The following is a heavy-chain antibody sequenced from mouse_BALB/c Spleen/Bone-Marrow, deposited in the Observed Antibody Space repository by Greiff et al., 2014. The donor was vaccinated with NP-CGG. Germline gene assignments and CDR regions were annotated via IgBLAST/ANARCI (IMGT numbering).Heavy chain of an antibody. D-gene: IGHD3-1*01. V-gene: IGHV1-55*01. J-gene: IGHJ3*01. CDR2: IYPGSGST. CDR1: GYNFTSYW. Sequence: QVQLQQSGAELVKPGTSVKLSCKASGYNFTSYWINWVKLRPGQGLEWIGDIYPGSGSTNYNEKFKSKATLTVDTSSSTAYMQLSILASEDSALYYCARFSQLGLLAYWGQGTLVTVSA. CDR3: ARFSQLGLLAY.